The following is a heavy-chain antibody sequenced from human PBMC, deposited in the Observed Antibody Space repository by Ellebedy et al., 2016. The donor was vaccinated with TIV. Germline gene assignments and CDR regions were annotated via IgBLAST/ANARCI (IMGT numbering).Heavy chain of an antibody. D-gene: IGHD3-10*01. J-gene: IGHJ4*02. V-gene: IGHV4-61*01. Sequence: MPSETLSLTFTAPGFPSNSANYYGTASSQPPGKGLQWTGYFYSSGSTDYKLSLKSRVAISVDTSKNQFSLKLSSVTAADTAVYFCSGAYGRATPKYWGQGTLVTVSS. CDR2: FYSSGST. CDR1: GFPSNSANYY. CDR3: SGAYGRATPKY.